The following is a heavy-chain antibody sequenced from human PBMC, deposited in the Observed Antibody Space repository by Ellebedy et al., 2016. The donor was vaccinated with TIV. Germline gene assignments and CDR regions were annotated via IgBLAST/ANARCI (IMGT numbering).Heavy chain of an antibody. CDR2: MKGDGSSV. Sequence: GGSLRLSCAASGFTFSSYWMYWVRQAPGKGLEWVSRMKGDGSSVTYADSVKGRFTISSDNAKNTLYLQMNSLRPEDTALYYCVKDTVGYGTSGAFDVWGRGTMVTVSS. V-gene: IGHV3-74*01. CDR3: VKDTVGYGTSGAFDV. D-gene: IGHD5-12*01. J-gene: IGHJ3*01. CDR1: GFTFSSYW.